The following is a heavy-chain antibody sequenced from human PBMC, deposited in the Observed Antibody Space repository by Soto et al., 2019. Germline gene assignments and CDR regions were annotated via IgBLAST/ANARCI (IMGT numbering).Heavy chain of an antibody. Sequence: SVKVSCKASGGTFSSYAISWVRQAPGQGLEWMGGIIPIFGTANYAQKFQGRVTITADKSTSTAYMELSSLRSEDTAVYYCARAGYSIAAARNPFDYWGQGTRVTVS. V-gene: IGHV1-69*06. CDR2: IIPIFGTA. D-gene: IGHD6-13*01. CDR1: GGTFSSYA. J-gene: IGHJ4*02. CDR3: ARAGYSIAAARNPFDY.